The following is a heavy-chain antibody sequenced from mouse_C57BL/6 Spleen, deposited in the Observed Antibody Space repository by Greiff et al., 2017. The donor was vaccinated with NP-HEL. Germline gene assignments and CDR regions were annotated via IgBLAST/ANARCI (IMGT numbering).Heavy chain of an antibody. CDR1: GFNIKDDH. D-gene: IGHD1-1*01. Sequence: EVQLQQSGAELVRPGASVKLSCTASGFNIKDDHMHWVKQRPEQGLEWIGWIDPENGDTEYASKFQGKATITADTSSNTAYLQLSSLTSEDTAVYYCTTLDGSSPAWFAYWGQGTLVTVSA. CDR2: IDPENGDT. J-gene: IGHJ3*01. V-gene: IGHV14-4*01. CDR3: TTLDGSSPAWFAY.